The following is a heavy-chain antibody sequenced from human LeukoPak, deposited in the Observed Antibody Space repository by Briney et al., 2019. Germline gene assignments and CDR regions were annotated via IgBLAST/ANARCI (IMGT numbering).Heavy chain of an antibody. CDR2: KGISSNKI. D-gene: IGHD2-8*01. CDR1: GFTLRSYT. Sequence: GGSLTLSCTASGFTLRSYTKNWVRQAPGKGLEWVSHKGISSNKIYYADSVKGRLLIYRENEKHSMYTQIHTPRAGHTALYYCAKDLSKYTNASDYGGEGTRVTVSS. V-gene: IGHV3-21*04. CDR3: AKDLSKYTNASDY. J-gene: IGHJ4*02.